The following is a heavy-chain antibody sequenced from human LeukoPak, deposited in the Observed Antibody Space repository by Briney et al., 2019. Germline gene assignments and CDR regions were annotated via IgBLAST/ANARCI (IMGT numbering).Heavy chain of an antibody. CDR3: ARVYGDPDY. CDR2: MNPKSGNT. Sequence: ASVKVSCKAFGYTFTSYDINWVRQATGQGLEWMGWMNPKSGNTGSAQKFQGRVTMTRDSSISTAYMELTSLRSEDTAVYYCARVYGDPDYWGQGTLVTVSS. J-gene: IGHJ4*02. CDR1: GYTFTSYD. D-gene: IGHD4-17*01. V-gene: IGHV1-8*01.